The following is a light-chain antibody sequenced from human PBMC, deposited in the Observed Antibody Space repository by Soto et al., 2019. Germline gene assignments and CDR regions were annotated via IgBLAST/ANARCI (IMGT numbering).Light chain of an antibody. Sequence: QSVLTQPPSASGTPGQGVTISCSGSTSNIGSNYVYWYQQLPGTAPKLLIYRNNQRPSGVPDRFSGSKSGTSASLAFSGLRSDDEADYFCATWDDSLNGFYVFGTGTKVTVL. CDR3: ATWDDSLNGFYV. V-gene: IGLV1-47*01. CDR2: RNN. CDR1: TSNIGSNY. J-gene: IGLJ1*01.